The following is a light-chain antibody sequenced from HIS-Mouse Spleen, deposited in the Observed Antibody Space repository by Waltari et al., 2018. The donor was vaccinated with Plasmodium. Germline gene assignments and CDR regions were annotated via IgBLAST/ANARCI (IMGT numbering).Light chain of an antibody. J-gene: IGKJ2*01. CDR1: KSVSSSY. Sequence: ELVLTQSPGTLSLSPGERATLSCRAKKSVSSSYLAWYQQKPGQAPGLLIYGASSRATGIPDRFSGSGSGTDFTLTISRLEPEDFAVYYCQQYGSSPYTFGQGTKLEIK. CDR2: GAS. V-gene: IGKV3-20*01. CDR3: QQYGSSPYT.